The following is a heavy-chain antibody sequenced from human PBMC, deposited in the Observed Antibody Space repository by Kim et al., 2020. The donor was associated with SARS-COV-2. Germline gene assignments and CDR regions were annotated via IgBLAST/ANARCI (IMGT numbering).Heavy chain of an antibody. Sequence: GGSLRLSCAASGFTFRNYWMHWVRQVPGKGLVWVSCINDDGSVTNYADSVKGRFTISRDSAKNTLYLQMNSLRAEDTAVYYCARGGHYSYYGVDDWCQG. CDR3: ARGGHYSYYGVDD. V-gene: IGHV3-74*01. J-gene: IGHJ6*02. CDR1: GFTFRNYW. CDR2: INDDGSVT.